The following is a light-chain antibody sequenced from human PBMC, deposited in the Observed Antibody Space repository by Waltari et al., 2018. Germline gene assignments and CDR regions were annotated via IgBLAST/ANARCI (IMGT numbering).Light chain of an antibody. Sequence: DIQMTQSPSPLSASVGDRVTITCRASQSINSWLAWYQQKPGKAPKLLIYKASSLQTGVPSRFSGSGSGTEFTLTISSLQPDDFATYFCLQYDIYWAFGQGTKVEVK. J-gene: IGKJ1*01. CDR1: QSINSW. CDR2: KAS. CDR3: LQYDIYWA. V-gene: IGKV1-5*03.